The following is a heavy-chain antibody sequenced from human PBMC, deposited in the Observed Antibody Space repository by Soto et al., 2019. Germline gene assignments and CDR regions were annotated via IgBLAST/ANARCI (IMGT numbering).Heavy chain of an antibody. D-gene: IGHD3-16*01. Sequence: PGGSLRLSCAASGFSFSTYGMHWVRQAPGKGLEWVAFISNDGSNKYYADSVKGRFTISRDNSKNTLYLQMNSLRAEDTAVYYCAKAPHSTMINPRFDPWGQGTLVTVSS. CDR2: ISNDGSNK. CDR3: AKAPHSTMINPRFDP. J-gene: IGHJ5*02. V-gene: IGHV3-30*18. CDR1: GFSFSTYG.